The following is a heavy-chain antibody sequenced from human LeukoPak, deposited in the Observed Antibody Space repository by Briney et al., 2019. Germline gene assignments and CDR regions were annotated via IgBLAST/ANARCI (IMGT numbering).Heavy chain of an antibody. CDR2: ISDNGGST. CDR1: GFTFRNYA. V-gene: IGHV3-64D*06. D-gene: IGHD1-26*01. Sequence: GGSLRLSCSASGFTFRNYAMHWVSQAPGKGLEYVSTISDNGGSTSYADSVKGRLTISRDNSKNTLYLQMSSLRPEDTAVYYCVKDRSGTYSFDYWGQGTLVTVSS. J-gene: IGHJ4*02. CDR3: VKDRSGTYSFDY.